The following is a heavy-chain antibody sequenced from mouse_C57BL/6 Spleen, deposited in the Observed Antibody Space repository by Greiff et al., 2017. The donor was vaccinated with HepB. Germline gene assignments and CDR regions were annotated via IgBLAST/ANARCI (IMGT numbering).Heavy chain of an antibody. Sequence: EVQLQQSVAELVRPGASVKLSCTASGFNIKNTYMHWVKQRPEQGLAWIGRIDPANGNTKYAPKFQGKATITAATSSNTAYLQLSSLTSEDTAIYSVARSMITTGRRVAYWGQGTRVTVAA. CDR1: GFNIKNTY. J-gene: IGHJ3*01. CDR3: ARSMITTGRRVAY. CDR2: IDPANGNT. D-gene: IGHD2-4*01. V-gene: IGHV14-3*01.